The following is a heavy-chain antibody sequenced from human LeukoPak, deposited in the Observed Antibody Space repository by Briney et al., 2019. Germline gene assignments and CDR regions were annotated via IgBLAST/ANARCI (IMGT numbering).Heavy chain of an antibody. D-gene: IGHD1-26*01. V-gene: IGHV4-38-2*02. Sequence: SETLSLTCTVSGYSISSGYYWGWIRQPPGKGLEWIGSIYHSGSTYYNPSLKSRVTISVDTSKNQFSLKLSSVTAADTAVYYCARDMRWGGATSLDYWGQGALVTVSS. CDR2: IYHSGST. CDR3: ARDMRWGGATSLDY. J-gene: IGHJ4*02. CDR1: GYSISSGYY.